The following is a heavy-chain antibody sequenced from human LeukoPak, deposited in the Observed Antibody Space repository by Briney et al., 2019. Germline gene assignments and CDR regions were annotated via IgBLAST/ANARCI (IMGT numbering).Heavy chain of an antibody. CDR2: VFHTGST. Sequence: TSETLSLTCTVSGGSIDTYYWNWIRQPPGKGLEWIGYVFHTGSTNYNPSLKSRVTISVDTSKNQFSLKLSSVTAADTAVYYCARDHSSSSEDYWGQGTLVTVSS. V-gene: IGHV4-59*01. J-gene: IGHJ4*02. D-gene: IGHD6-13*01. CDR3: ARDHSSSSEDY. CDR1: GGSIDTYY.